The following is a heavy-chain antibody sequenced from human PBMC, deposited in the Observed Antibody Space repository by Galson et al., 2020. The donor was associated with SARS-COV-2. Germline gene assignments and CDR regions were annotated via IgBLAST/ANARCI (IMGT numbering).Heavy chain of an antibody. CDR3: AKDEDMLSAYYIDYYYYGMDA. V-gene: IGHV3-23*01. Sequence: TGGSLRLSCTASGFTFSSYAMSWVRQAPGKGLEWVSFISGSGGSTYYADSVKGRFTISRDNSKNTLYLQMDSLRDADTAVYYCAKDEDMLSAYYIDYYYYGMDAWGQGTTVTVSS. CDR2: ISGSGGST. J-gene: IGHJ6*02. CDR1: GFTFSSYA. D-gene: IGHD3-3*01.